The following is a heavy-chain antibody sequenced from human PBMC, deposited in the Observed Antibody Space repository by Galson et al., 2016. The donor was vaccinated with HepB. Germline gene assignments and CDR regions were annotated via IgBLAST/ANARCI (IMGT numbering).Heavy chain of an antibody. V-gene: IGHV1-18*04. CDR3: ARDVQFRFDY. CDR1: GYRFPTYG. CDR2: ISANSGNT. J-gene: IGHJ4*02. Sequence: CKASGYRFPTYGISWVRQAPGQGLEWLGWISANSGNTIYAQKFQDRVTMTRDTSASTVYMDLRSLRSDDTAVYYCARDVQFRFDYWGQGTLVTVSS. D-gene: IGHD4-11*01.